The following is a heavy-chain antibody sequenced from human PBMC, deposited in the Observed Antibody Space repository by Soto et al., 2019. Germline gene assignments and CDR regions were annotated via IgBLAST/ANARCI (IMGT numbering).Heavy chain of an antibody. J-gene: IGHJ4*02. CDR2: IIPIFGTA. CDR1: GGTFSSYA. D-gene: IGHD2-15*01. V-gene: IGHV1-69*13. CDR3: ARKRDCSGGSCYGYYFDY. Sequence: SVKVSCKASGGTFSSYAISWVRQAPGQGLEWMGGIIPIFGTANYAQKFQGRVTITADESTSTAYMELSSLRSEDTAVYYCARKRDCSGGSCYGYYFDYWGQGTLVTVSS.